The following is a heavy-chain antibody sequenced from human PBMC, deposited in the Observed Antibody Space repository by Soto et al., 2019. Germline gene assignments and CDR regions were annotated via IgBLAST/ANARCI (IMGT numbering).Heavy chain of an antibody. CDR2: INSDGSRT. J-gene: IGHJ3*02. D-gene: IGHD4-17*01. Sequence: GGSLRLSCAASGFTFSSYWMHWVRQAPGKGLVWVSRINSDGSRTNYADSVKGRFTISRDNAENTLYLQMNSLRAEGTAVYYCARGVRGAYGLDIWGQGTMVTVSS. CDR1: GFTFSSYW. CDR3: ARGVRGAYGLDI. V-gene: IGHV3-74*01.